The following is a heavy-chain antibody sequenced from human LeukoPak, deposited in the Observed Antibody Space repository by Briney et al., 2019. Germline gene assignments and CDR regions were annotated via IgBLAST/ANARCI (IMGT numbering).Heavy chain of an antibody. CDR2: ICWNSGSI. Sequence: GGSLRLSCAASGVTFDDYAMHWVRQAPGKGLEWVSGICWNSGSIGYADSVKGRFTNSTDNAKNSLYLQMTSLRAEDMALYSCAKAGGGQRSGVRGQFDYWGQGTLVTVSS. CDR1: GVTFDDYA. J-gene: IGHJ4*02. V-gene: IGHV3-9*03. CDR3: AKAGGGQRSGVRGQFDY. D-gene: IGHD3-16*01.